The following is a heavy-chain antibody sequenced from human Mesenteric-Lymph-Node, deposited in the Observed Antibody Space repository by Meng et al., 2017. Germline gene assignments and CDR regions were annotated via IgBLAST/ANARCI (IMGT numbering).Heavy chain of an antibody. CDR3: ARDKVSYNAIALFGV. CDR2: ISAYNGDT. V-gene: IGHV1-18*01. Sequence: ASVKVSCKASGYTFTSFGVNWVRQAPGQGLEWMGWISAYNGDTRFAQNFQGRVTLTTDTSTNTAYMELRSLTPDDTAVYYCARDKVSYNAIALFGVWGQGTRVTGYS. J-gene: IGHJ4*02. D-gene: IGHD2-21*01. CDR1: GYTFTSFG.